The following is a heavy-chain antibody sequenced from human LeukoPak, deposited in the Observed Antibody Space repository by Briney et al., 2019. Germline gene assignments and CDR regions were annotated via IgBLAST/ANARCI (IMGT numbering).Heavy chain of an antibody. J-gene: IGHJ4*02. CDR2: INPDSGGT. D-gene: IGHD5-12*01. Sequence: GASVPVSCKASGYTFTGYYLHWVRQAPGQGVEGMGRINPDSGGTNYAQTFQGRVTMTRDTSISTAYMELSRLRSDDTAVYYCAREGTSGYGNYYFDSWGQGTLVTVSS. CDR3: AREGTSGYGNYYFDS. CDR1: GYTFTGYY. V-gene: IGHV1-2*06.